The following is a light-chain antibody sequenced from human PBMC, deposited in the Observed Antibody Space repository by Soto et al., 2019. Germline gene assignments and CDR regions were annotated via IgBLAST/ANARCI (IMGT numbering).Light chain of an antibody. CDR1: CCDVGGYNY. CDR2: DVS. Sequence: QSVLAQPASVSGSPGQSISISCTGTCCDVGGYNYVSWYQQHPGKAPKLMIYDVSNRPSGVSNRFSGSKSGNTASLTISGLQAEDEADYYCSSYTSSSTQVFGTGTKVTVL. J-gene: IGLJ1*01. CDR3: SSYTSSSTQV. V-gene: IGLV2-14*01.